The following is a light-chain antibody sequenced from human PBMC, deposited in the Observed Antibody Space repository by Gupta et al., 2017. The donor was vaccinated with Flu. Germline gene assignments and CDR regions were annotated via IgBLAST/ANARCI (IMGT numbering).Light chain of an antibody. V-gene: IGKV3-20*01. CDR3: QAYGSS. CDR1: QSVTSSY. CDR2: GTS. Sequence: EIVLTQSPATLSLSPGERATLSCRASQSVTSSYLAWYQQKPGQTPRLVIYGTSTRATGIPDRFSGSGSGTDFTLTISRLEPEDLAVYYCQAYGSSFGHGTKVDLK. J-gene: IGKJ3*01.